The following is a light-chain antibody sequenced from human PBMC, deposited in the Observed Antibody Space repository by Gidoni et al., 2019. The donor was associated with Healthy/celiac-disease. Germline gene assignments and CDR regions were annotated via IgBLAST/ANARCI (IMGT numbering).Light chain of an antibody. CDR3: QKYNSAPPQRRT. Sequence: DIQMTQSPSSLSASVGDRVTITCRASQGISKYLAWYQQKPGKVPKLLIYAASTLQSGVPSRFSGSGSGTDFTLTIRSLQPEDVATYFCQKYNSAPPQRRTFGQGTKVEIK. CDR2: AAS. V-gene: IGKV1-27*01. CDR1: QGISKY. J-gene: IGKJ1*01.